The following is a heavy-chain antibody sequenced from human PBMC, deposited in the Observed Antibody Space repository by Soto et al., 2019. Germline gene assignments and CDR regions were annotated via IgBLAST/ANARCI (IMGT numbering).Heavy chain of an antibody. J-gene: IGHJ4*02. CDR1: GRSFSGYY. Sequence: SETLSLTCAVYGRSFSGYYWSWIRQPPGKGLEWIGEINHSGSTNYNPSLKSRVTISVDTSKNQFSLKLSSVTAADTAVYYCARRITIFGVVNNFDYWGQGTLVTVSS. V-gene: IGHV4-34*01. CDR2: INHSGST. D-gene: IGHD3-3*01. CDR3: ARRITIFGVVNNFDY.